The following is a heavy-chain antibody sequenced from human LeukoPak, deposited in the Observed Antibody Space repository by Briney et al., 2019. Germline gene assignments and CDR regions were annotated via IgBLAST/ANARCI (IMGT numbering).Heavy chain of an antibody. CDR2: ISGSGGST. D-gene: IGHD6-13*01. V-gene: IGHV3-23*01. CDR3: AKGPYSSSYEYFQH. J-gene: IGHJ1*01. CDR1: GFTFSSYA. Sequence: GGSLRLSCAASGFTFSSYAMSWVRQAPGKGLEWVSAISGSGGSTYYADSVKGRFTISRDNSKNTLYLQMSSLRAEDTAVYYCAKGPYSSSYEYFQHWGQGTLVTVSS.